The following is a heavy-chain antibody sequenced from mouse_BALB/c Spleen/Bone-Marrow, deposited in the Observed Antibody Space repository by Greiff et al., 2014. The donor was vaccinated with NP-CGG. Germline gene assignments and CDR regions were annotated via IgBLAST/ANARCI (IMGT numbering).Heavy chain of an antibody. V-gene: IGHV2-9*02. Sequence: QVQLQQSGPGLVAPPQSLTITCTVSGFSLASYGIHWVRQPPGKGLEWLGVIWAGGATNYNSALMSRLSISKDNSKSQVFLKMNSLQIDDTAMFYCTREREGDGYYDFDYWGQGTIFTVSS. CDR3: TREREGDGYYDFDY. CDR2: IWAGGAT. CDR1: GFSLASYG. J-gene: IGHJ2*01. D-gene: IGHD2-3*01.